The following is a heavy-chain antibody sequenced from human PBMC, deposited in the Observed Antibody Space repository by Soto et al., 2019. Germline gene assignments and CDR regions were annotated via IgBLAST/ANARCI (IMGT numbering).Heavy chain of an antibody. CDR2: IWYDGSNK. CDR1: GFTFSSYG. J-gene: IGHJ6*03. CDR3: ARDKIYCSGGSCPAWYYYMDV. D-gene: IGHD2-15*01. V-gene: IGHV3-33*01. Sequence: QVQLVESGGGVVQPGRSLRLSCAASGFTFSSYGMHWVRQAPGKGLEWVAVIWYDGSNKYYADSVKGRFTISRDNSKTTLYLQMNSLRAEDTAVYYCARDKIYCSGGSCPAWYYYMDVWGKGTTVTVSS.